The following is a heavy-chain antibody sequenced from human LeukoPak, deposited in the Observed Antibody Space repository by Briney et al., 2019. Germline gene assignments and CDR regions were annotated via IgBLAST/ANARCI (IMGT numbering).Heavy chain of an antibody. CDR1: GGSISSGGYY. CDR3: AREASAIPWFDP. CDR2: IYYSGST. V-gene: IGHV4-31*03. Sequence: SETLSLTCTVSGGSISSGGYYWSWIRQHPGKGLEWIGYIYYSGSTYYNPSLKSRVTISVDTSKNQFSLKLSSVTAADTAVYYRAREASAIPWFDPWGQGTLVTVSS. J-gene: IGHJ5*02.